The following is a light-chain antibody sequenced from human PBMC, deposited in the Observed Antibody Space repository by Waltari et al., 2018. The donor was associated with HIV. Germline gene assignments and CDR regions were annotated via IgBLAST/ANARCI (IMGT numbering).Light chain of an antibody. CDR3: QQYFNYPFT. CDR2: GGS. Sequence: AIRMTQSPSSISASKGDKVAITCRASQAIDSSLAWYQQKPGGAPKLLIYGGSTLESGVASRFSGSGFGTQFTLTIGCLQPEDFATYYCQQYFNYPFTFGPGTKV. CDR1: QAIDSS. J-gene: IGKJ3*01. V-gene: IGKV1-8*01.